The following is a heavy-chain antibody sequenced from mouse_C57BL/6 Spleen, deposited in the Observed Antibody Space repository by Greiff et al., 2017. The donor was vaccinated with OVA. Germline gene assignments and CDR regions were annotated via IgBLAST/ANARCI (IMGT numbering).Heavy chain of an antibody. CDR1: GFTFSDYG. CDR2: ISSGSSTI. J-gene: IGHJ4*01. D-gene: IGHD2-4*01. V-gene: IGHV5-17*01. CDR3: ARGFYYDYDENAMDY. Sequence: EVHLVESGGGLVKPGGSLKLSCAASGFTFSDYGMHWVRQAPEKGLEWVAYISSGSSTIYYADTVKGRFTISRDNAKNTLFLQMTSLRSEDTAMYYCARGFYYDYDENAMDYWGQGTSVTVSS.